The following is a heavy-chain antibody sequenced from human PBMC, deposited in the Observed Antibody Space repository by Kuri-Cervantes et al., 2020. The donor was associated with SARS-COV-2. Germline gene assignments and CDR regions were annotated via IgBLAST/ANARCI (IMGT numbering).Heavy chain of an antibody. Sequence: GGSLRLSCAASGFTFSSYAMSWVRQAPGKGLEWVSAISGSGGSTYYADSVKGRFTISRDNSKNTLYLQMNSRRAEDTAVYYCAKGLVPGSYEGFDYWGQGTLFTVSS. CDR1: GFTFSSYA. V-gene: IGHV3-23*01. J-gene: IGHJ4*02. CDR2: ISGSGGST. CDR3: AKGLVPGSYEGFDY. D-gene: IGHD3-16*01.